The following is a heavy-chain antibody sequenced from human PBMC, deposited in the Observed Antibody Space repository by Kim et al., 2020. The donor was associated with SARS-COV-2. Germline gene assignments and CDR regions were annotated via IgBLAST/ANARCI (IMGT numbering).Heavy chain of an antibody. V-gene: IGHV3-33*01. J-gene: IGHJ6*02. Sequence: SEKYYGDSVKGRFTVSRDNSKNTIYLQMNSLRAEDTAVYYCARDNDHYGMDVWGQGTTVTVSS. D-gene: IGHD1-1*01. CDR2: SEK. CDR3: ARDNDHYGMDV.